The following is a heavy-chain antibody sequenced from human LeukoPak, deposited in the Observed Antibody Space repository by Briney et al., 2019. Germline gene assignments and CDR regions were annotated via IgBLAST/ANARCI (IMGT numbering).Heavy chain of an antibody. CDR3: ARGKVLRFLEYLDDTPNWFDP. CDR1: GYTFSNYG. D-gene: IGHD3-3*01. CDR2: ISTDSGNA. V-gene: IGHV1-18*01. Sequence: GASVKVSFKASGYTFSNYGLSWVRQAPGQGLEWMGWISTDSGNANYAQKFQGRLTMTTDTSTTTAYMELGSLRSDDTAVYYCARGKVLRFLEYLDDTPNWFDPWGRGTLVTVSS. J-gene: IGHJ5*02.